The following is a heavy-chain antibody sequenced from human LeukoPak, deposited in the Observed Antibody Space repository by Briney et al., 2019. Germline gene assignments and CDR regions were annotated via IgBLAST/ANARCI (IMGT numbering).Heavy chain of an antibody. Sequence: GGSLGLSCAASGFTFSSYWMSWVRQAPRKGLEWVANIKQDGSEKYYVDSVKGRFTISRDNAKNSLYLQMNSLRAEDTAVYYCARADYDFRSGYLSLFDYWGQGTLVTVSS. CDR2: IKQDGSEK. V-gene: IGHV3-7*01. D-gene: IGHD3-3*01. CDR1: GFTFSSYW. CDR3: ARADYDFRSGYLSLFDY. J-gene: IGHJ4*02.